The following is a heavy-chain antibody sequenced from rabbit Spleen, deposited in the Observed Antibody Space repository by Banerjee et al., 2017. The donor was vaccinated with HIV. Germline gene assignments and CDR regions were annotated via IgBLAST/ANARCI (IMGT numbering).Heavy chain of an antibody. D-gene: IGHD1-1*01. J-gene: IGHJ6*01. CDR2: IDTGSSGFT. CDR3: ARDTSSSFSTYGMDL. V-gene: IGHV1S40*01. CDR1: GVSFSGDSY. Sequence: QSLEESGGDLVKPGASLTLTCIASGVSFSGDSYDSYMCWVRQAPGKGLEWIACIDTGSSGFTYSATWAKGRFTISKTSSTTVTLHMTSLTAADTATYFCARDTSSSFSTYGMDLWGPGTLVTVS.